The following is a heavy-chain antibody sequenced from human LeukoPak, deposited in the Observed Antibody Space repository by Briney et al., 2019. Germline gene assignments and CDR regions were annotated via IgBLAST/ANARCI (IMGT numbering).Heavy chain of an antibody. V-gene: IGHV3-30*03. CDR1: GFTFSSYG. J-gene: IGHJ4*02. D-gene: IGHD5-18*01. CDR2: ISYDGSNK. Sequence: GGSLRLSCAASGFTFSSYGMHWVRQAPGKGLEWVAVISYDGSNKYYADSVKGRFTISRDNSKNTLYLQMNSLRAEDTAVYYCKDSYGAQIDYYFDYWGQGTLVTVSS. CDR3: KDSYGAQIDYYFDY.